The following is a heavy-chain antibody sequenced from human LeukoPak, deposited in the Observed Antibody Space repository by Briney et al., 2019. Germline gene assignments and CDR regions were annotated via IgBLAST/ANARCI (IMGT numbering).Heavy chain of an antibody. CDR2: ISGSGGST. D-gene: IGHD5-18*01. V-gene: IGHV3-23*01. CDR1: GFTFSSYA. CDR3: AKDALDTAMATSFAY. Sequence: TGGSLRLSCAASGFTFSSYAMSWVRQAPGKGLEWVSAISGSGGSTYYADSVKGRFTISRDNSKSTLYLQVNSLRAEDTAVYYCAKDALDTAMATSFAYWGQGTLVTVSS. J-gene: IGHJ4*02.